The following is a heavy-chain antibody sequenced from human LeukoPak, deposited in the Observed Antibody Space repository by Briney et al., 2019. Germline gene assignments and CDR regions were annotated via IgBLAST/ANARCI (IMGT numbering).Heavy chain of an antibody. CDR3: AGGYSFIDY. V-gene: IGHV3-48*03. CDR1: GFTFSSYE. D-gene: IGHD2-21*01. Sequence: PGGSLRLSCAASGFTFSSYEINWVRQAPGKGLEWVSYISSGVSTIYYADSVKGRFTISRDNAKNSLYLQMNSLRAEDTAVYYCAGGYSFIDYWGQGTLVTVSS. CDR2: ISSGVSTI. J-gene: IGHJ4*02.